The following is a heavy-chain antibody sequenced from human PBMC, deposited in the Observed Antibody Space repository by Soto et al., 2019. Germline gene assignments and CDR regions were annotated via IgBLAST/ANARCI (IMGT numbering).Heavy chain of an antibody. CDR1: GFIFSDYY. CDR2: IRIKANSYTT. D-gene: IGHD1-26*01. V-gene: IGHV3-72*01. Sequence: EVQLVESGGGLVQPGGSLRLSCAASGFIFSDYYMDWVRQAPGKGLEWVGRIRIKANSYTTEYAASVQVRFIISRDDSKNSLYLQMDSLKTEDTAVYYCARSRSYSAFDIWGQGTMVTVSS. CDR3: ARSRSYSAFDI. J-gene: IGHJ3*02.